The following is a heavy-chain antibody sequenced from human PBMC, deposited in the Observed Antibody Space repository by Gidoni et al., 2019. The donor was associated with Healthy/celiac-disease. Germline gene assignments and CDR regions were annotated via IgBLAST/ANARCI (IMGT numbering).Heavy chain of an antibody. J-gene: IGHJ6*02. D-gene: IGHD2-15*01. V-gene: IGHV1-58*01. CDR2: IVVGSGNT. CDR1: GFTFTSSA. CDR3: AADRLKFGAPDYYYGMDV. Sequence: QMQLVQSGPEVKKPGTSVKVSCKASGFTFTSSAVQWVRQARGQRLEWIGWIVVGSGNTNYAQKFQERVTITRDMSTSTAYMELSSLRSEDTAVYYCAADRLKFGAPDYYYGMDVWGQGTTVTVSS.